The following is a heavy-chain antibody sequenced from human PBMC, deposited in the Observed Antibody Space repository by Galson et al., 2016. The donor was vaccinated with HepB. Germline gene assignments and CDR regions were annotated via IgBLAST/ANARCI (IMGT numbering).Heavy chain of an antibody. Sequence: SLRLSCAASGFTFTSYSMHWVRQAPGKGLEWVAVISYDGSSKYYADSVKGRFNISRDKSKNTLNLQMNSLRAEDTAVYYCARGGWGYLDAFDMWGQGTMVTVSS. J-gene: IGHJ3*02. D-gene: IGHD3-16*01. V-gene: IGHV3-30-3*01. CDR3: ARGGWGYLDAFDM. CDR1: GFTFTSYS. CDR2: ISYDGSSK.